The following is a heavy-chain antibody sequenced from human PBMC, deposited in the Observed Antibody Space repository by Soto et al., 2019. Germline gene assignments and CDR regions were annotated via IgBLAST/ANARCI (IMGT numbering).Heavy chain of an antibody. CDR3: ARGGGIGTVDY. D-gene: IGHD2-8*02. J-gene: IGHJ4*02. CDR1: GFTFRTYW. V-gene: IGHV3-7*05. CDR2: INEDGSET. Sequence: GGSLRLSCAASGFTFRTYWMSWVRQAPGKGLEWVANINEDGSETYYVDSVKGRFTMSRGNAKNSLFLQMNSLRAEDTALYYCARGGGIGTVDYWGQGTLVTVSS.